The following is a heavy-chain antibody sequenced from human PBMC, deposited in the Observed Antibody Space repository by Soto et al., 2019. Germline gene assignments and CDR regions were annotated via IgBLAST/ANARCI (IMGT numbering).Heavy chain of an antibody. J-gene: IGHJ4*02. CDR3: AKASERGIVAAGSFDY. V-gene: IGHV3-23*01. D-gene: IGHD6-13*01. CDR2: ISGSGGSR. Sequence: GGSLRLSCAASGFTFSSYAMSWVRQAPGKELEWVLAISGSGGSRYYADSVKGRFTISRDNSKNTLYLQMNSLRAEDTAVYYCAKASERGIVAAGSFDYWGPGTLVTASS. CDR1: GFTFSSYA.